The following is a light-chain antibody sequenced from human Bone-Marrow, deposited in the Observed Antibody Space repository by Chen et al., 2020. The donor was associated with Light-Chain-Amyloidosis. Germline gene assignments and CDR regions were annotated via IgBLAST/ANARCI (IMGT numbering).Light chain of an antibody. V-gene: IGLV3-25*03. CDR3: QSADSSGTYEVI. Sequence: SYELTQPPSVSVSPGQTARITCSGDDLPTKYAYWYQQKPGQAPVMVINRDSDRPSGLSERFSGSRSGTTATLTISGVQAEDEADYHCQSADSSGTYEVIFGGGTKLTVL. CDR1: DLPTKY. CDR2: RDS. J-gene: IGLJ2*01.